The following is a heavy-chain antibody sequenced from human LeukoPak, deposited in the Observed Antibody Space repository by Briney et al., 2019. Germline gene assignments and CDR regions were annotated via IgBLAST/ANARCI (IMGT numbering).Heavy chain of an antibody. CDR1: GFTFTSYG. Sequence: PGRSLRLSCAASGFTFTSYGMHWVRQAPGKGLEWVAVISDGGSNIYYADSVKGRFTISRDNTKHTLYLQMNSLRAEDTAVYYCARADARIAGYYYYYYMYVWGKGTTVTVSS. CDR2: ISDGGSNI. V-gene: IGHV3-30*03. D-gene: IGHD6-13*01. CDR3: ARADARIAGYYYYYYMYV. J-gene: IGHJ6*03.